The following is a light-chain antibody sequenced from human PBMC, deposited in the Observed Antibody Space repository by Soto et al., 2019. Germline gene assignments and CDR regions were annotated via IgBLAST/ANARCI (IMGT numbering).Light chain of an antibody. CDR3: QQYNNWPPIT. V-gene: IGKV3-15*01. CDR2: GAS. Sequence: EIVMTQSPATLSVSPGERVTLSCRASQSVSTNLAWYQQKPGQAPRLLIYGASTRATGIPAGFSGSGAGTEFTLTISSLQSDDLSVYYCQQYNNWPPITFGQGTRLEIK. J-gene: IGKJ5*01. CDR1: QSVSTN.